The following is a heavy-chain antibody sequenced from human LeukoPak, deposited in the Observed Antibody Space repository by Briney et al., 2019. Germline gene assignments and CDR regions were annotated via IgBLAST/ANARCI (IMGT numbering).Heavy chain of an antibody. CDR3: AKDGYDSSGYYGDYYYYGMDV. CDR1: GFTFSSYG. D-gene: IGHD3-22*01. CDR2: ISYDGSNK. V-gene: IGHV3-30*18. J-gene: IGHJ6*02. Sequence: AGGSLRLSCAASGFTFSSYGMHWVRQAPGKGLEWVAVISYDGSNKYYADSVKGRFTISRDNSKNTLYLQMNSLRAEDTAVYYCAKDGYDSSGYYGDYYYYGMDVWGQGTTVTVSS.